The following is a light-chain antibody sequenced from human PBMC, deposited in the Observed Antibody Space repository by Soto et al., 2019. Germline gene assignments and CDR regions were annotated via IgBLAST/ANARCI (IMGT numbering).Light chain of an antibody. V-gene: IGKV1-5*03. CDR1: QSISSW. CDR3: QQYNRFPIT. CDR2: KAS. Sequence: DIQMTQSPSTLSASVGDRVTITCRASQSISSWLAWYQQKAEKAPKLLIYKASSLESGVPSRFSGSGSGTEFTLTISSLQPDDFATYYCQQYNRFPITFGQGTRPEI. J-gene: IGKJ5*01.